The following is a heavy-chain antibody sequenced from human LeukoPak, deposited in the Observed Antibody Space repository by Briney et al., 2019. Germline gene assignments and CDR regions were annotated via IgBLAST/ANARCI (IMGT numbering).Heavy chain of an antibody. CDR1: SGSFSGYY. V-gene: IGHV4-34*12. CDR3: ARYCSSTSCPPFDY. J-gene: IGHJ4*02. CDR2: IIHSGST. D-gene: IGHD2-2*01. Sequence: SETLSLTCAVYSGSFSGYYWSWIRQPPGKGLEWIGEIIHSGSTNYNPSLKSRVTISVDTSKNQFSLKLSSVTAADTAVYYCARYCSSTSCPPFDYWGQGTLVTVSS.